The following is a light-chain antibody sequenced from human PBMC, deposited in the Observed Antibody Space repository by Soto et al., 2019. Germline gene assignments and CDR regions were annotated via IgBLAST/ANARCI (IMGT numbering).Light chain of an antibody. Sequence: ETLITQSPTTLSLCPVEIATLSCRASQSVNNNLAWYQQKLGQAPRVLIYGASTRATGIPARFTGSGSGTEFILTITSLQSEDSAVYYCQEYNTWPWTFGQGTKVDIK. CDR3: QEYNTWPWT. V-gene: IGKV3-15*01. CDR1: QSVNNN. CDR2: GAS. J-gene: IGKJ1*01.